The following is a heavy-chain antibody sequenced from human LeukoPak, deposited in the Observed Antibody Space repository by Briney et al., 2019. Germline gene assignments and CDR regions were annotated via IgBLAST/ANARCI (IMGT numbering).Heavy chain of an antibody. J-gene: IGHJ4*02. CDR2: ISWNSGSI. D-gene: IGHD3-22*01. V-gene: IGHV3-9*01. CDR3: AREDPDYDSSGYRTI. Sequence: PGRSLRLSCAGSGFIFNNYAMHWVRQPPGKGLEWVSGISWNSGSIDYADSVKGRFTISRDNAKNSLYLQMNSLRAEDTAVYYCAREDPDYDSSGYRTIWGQGTLVTVSS. CDR1: GFIFNNYA.